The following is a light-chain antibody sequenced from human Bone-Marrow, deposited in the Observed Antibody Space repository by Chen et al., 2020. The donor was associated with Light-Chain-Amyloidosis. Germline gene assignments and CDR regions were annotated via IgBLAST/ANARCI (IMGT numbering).Light chain of an antibody. Sequence: QSALTQPASVSGSPGQSITISCTGTSRDIGSYNYVSWYQQFPGKAPNLILYEVNQRPSGLSHRFSVSTSDNTASLTIAVLQAEDEAVYYCSSYSMRTILYVFGTGTTVTVL. CDR3: SSYSMRTILYV. V-gene: IGLV2-14*01. J-gene: IGLJ1*01. CDR1: SRDIGSYNY. CDR2: EVN.